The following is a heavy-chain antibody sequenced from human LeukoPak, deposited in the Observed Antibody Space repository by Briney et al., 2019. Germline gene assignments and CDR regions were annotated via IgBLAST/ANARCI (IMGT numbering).Heavy chain of an antibody. CDR2: IFPSGGEI. J-gene: IGHJ4*02. Sequence: GSLRLSCAASGFTFSTFAMIWGRQPPGKGLGWVSSIFPSGGEIHYADSVRGRFTISRDNSKSTLSLQMNSLRAEDTAIYYCATYRQVLLPFESWGQGTLVTVSS. CDR1: GFTFSTFA. CDR3: ATYRQVLLPFES. V-gene: IGHV3-23*01. D-gene: IGHD2-8*02.